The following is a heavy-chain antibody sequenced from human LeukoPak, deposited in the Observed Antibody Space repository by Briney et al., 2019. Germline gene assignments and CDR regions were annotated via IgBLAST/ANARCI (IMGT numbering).Heavy chain of an antibody. CDR1: GFTFDDYA. D-gene: IGHD5-18*01. CDR2: ISWNSGSI. CDR3: AKDISDTAMGAVVDY. Sequence: GGSLRLSCAASGFTFDDYAMHWVRQAPGKGLEWVSGISWNSGSIGYADSVKGRFTISKDNAKNSLYLQMNSLRAEDTALYYCAKDISDTAMGAVVDYWGQGTLVTVSS. V-gene: IGHV3-9*01. J-gene: IGHJ4*02.